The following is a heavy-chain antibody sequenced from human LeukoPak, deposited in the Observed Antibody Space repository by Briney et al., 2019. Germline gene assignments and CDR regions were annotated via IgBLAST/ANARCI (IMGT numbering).Heavy chain of an antibody. J-gene: IGHJ4*02. CDR3: VRVDFWSDYFFDF. V-gene: IGHV4-30-4*08. Sequence: SETLSLTCTVSGGSISSGDYYWSWIRQPPGKGLEWIGYIYYSGSTYYNPSLKSRVTISVDTSKNQFSLKLSSVTAADTAVYYCVRVDFWSDYFFDFWGQGTLVTVSS. CDR1: GGSISSGDYY. D-gene: IGHD3-3*01. CDR2: IYYSGST.